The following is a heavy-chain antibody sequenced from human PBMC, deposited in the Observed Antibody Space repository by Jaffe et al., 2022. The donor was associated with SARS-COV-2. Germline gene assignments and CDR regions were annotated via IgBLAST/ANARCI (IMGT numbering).Heavy chain of an antibody. CDR3: AKEGFWSTDHYNYGMDV. CDR1: GFMFSSHG. D-gene: IGHD3-3*01. Sequence: QVQLVESGGGVVQTGRSLRLSCAASGFMFSSHGMNWVRQAPGKGLEWVAVTSYDGSNKYYADSVKGRFTISRDNSKNMLYLQMNSLKAEDTAVYYCAKEGFWSTDHYNYGMDVWGQGTTVTVSS. J-gene: IGHJ6*02. CDR2: TSYDGSNK. V-gene: IGHV3-30*18.